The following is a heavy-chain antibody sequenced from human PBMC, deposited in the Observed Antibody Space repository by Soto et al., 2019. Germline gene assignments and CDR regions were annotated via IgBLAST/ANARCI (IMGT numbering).Heavy chain of an antibody. D-gene: IGHD2-21*02. V-gene: IGHV4-59*08. CDR1: GGSISSYY. J-gene: IGHJ4*02. Sequence: TSETLSLTCTVSGGSISSYYWSWIRQPPGKGLEWIGYIYYSGSTNYNPSLKSRVTISVDTPKNQFSLKLSSVTAADTAVYYCARQCGGGDCHIDYWGQGTLVTVSS. CDR3: ARQCGGGDCHIDY. CDR2: IYYSGST.